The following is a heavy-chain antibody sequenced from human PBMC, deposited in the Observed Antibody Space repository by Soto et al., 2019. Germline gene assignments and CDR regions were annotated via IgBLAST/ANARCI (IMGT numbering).Heavy chain of an antibody. CDR3: ARHPPLYDCGDSFSYYFAY. J-gene: IGHJ4*02. Sequence: SETLSLTCTVSGGSMSSYYWSWIRQPPGKGLEWIGYNYYRGSTNSIPSLKCRVSISVDTSKNQFSLKLSSVTAADTAVYYCARHPPLYDCGDSFSYYFAYWAQGTLVTGS. V-gene: IGHV4-59*08. CDR1: GGSMSSYY. CDR2: NYYRGST. D-gene: IGHD4-17*01.